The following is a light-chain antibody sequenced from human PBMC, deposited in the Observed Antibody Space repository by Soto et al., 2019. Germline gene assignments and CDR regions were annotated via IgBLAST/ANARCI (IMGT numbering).Light chain of an antibody. J-gene: IGKJ1*01. V-gene: IGKV1-5*01. CDR2: DAS. CDR3: QQYNNYPRT. CDR1: ESIRTG. Sequence: DIHLTQSPTTLSASIGDRVTITCRASESIRTGLAWYQHKPGKAPKFLIYDASTLESGVPSRFSGSGSGTEFTLTISSLQPDDFATYYCQQYNNYPRTFGQGTKVDIK.